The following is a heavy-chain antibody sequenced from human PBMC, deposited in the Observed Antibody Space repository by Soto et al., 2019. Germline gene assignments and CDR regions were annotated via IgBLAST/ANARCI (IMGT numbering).Heavy chain of an antibody. D-gene: IGHD3-16*01. Sequence: QVQLVQSGAEVKKPGSSVKVSCKASGATLRSFAIAWVRQTPGLGLEWMGGIIPMYGATTYAQKFQGRLTITADDSTTTAYMDLTSLTSEDTGVYYCATDMSWFDPWGQGTLVTVSS. J-gene: IGHJ5*02. CDR3: ATDMSWFDP. CDR2: IIPMYGAT. CDR1: GATLRSFA. V-gene: IGHV1-69*01.